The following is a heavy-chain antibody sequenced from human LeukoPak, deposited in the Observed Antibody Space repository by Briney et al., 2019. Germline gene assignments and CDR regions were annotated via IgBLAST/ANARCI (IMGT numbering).Heavy chain of an antibody. J-gene: IGHJ6*02. V-gene: IGHV4-59*08. D-gene: IGHD6-13*01. CDR1: GGSISSYY. CDR2: IYYSGST. Sequence: SETLSLTCNVSGGSISSYYWSWIRQPPGKGLEWIGYIYYSGSTNYNPSLKSRVTISVDTSKNQFSLKLSSVTAADTAVYYCARRIAAAGTQAPYYYYYYGMDVWGQGTTVTVSS. CDR3: ARRIAAAGTQAPYYYYYYGMDV.